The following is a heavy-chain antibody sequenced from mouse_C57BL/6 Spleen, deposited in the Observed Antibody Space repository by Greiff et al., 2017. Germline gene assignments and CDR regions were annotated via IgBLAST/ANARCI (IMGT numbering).Heavy chain of an antibody. CDR1: GFNIKDDY. CDR3: TWGRSSLFDY. V-gene: IGHV14-4*01. J-gene: IGHJ2*01. Sequence: EVKLQESGAELVRPGASVKLSCTASGFNIKDDYMHWVKQRPEQGLEWIGWIDPENGDTEYASKFQGKATITADTSSNTAYLQLSSLTSEDTAVYYCTWGRSSLFDYWGQGTTLTVSS. D-gene: IGHD1-3*01. CDR2: IDPENGDT.